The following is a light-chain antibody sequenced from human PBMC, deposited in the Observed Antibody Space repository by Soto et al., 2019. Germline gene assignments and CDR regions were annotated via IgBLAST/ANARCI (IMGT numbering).Light chain of an antibody. CDR2: GVS. J-gene: IGLJ2*01. CDR1: SSDVGGYNY. CDR3: SSYRSSGTLI. Sequence: QSALTQPASVSGSPGQSITISCTGTSSDVGGYNYVSWYQQHPGKAPKLMIYGVSNRPSGVPNRFSGSKSGNTASLTISGLQTEDEADYYCSSYRSSGTLIFGGGTKLTVL. V-gene: IGLV2-14*01.